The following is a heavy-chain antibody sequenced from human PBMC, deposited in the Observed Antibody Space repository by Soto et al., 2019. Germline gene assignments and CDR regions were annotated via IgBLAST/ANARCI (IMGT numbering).Heavy chain of an antibody. CDR2: ISYDGSNK. Sequence: GGSLRLSCAASGFTFSSYAMHWVRQAPGKGLEWVAVISYDGSNKYYADSVKGRFTISRDNSKNTPYLQMNSLRAEDTAVYYWARDTLDILSGYGFDYWGQGTLVTVSS. D-gene: IGHD3-9*01. J-gene: IGHJ4*02. V-gene: IGHV3-30-3*01. CDR1: GFTFSSYA. CDR3: ARDTLDILSGYGFDY.